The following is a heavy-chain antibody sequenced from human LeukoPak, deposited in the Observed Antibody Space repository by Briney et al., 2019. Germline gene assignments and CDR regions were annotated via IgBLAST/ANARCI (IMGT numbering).Heavy chain of an antibody. J-gene: IGHJ5*02. V-gene: IGHV1-2*02. D-gene: IGHD1-1*01. CDR3: ATSSTVTHTRDP. CDR2: INPHSGAT. CDR1: GYGFSDVY. Sequence: GASVKDSCKASGYGFSDVYFNWVRQAPGQGLEWMGWINPHSGATNYAQRFQGRISTDASFDTAYIELSRLTSDDTAVYYCATSSTVTHTRDPWGQGTLVTVSS.